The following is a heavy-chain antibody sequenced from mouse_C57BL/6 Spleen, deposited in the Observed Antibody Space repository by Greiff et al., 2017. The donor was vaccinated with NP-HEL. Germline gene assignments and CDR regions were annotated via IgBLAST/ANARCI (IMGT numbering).Heavy chain of an antibody. CDR2: ISSGSSTI. Sequence: EVQLVESGGGLVKPGGSLKLSCAASGFTFSDYGMHWVRQAPEKGLEWVAYISSGSSTIYYADTVKGRFTISRDNAKNTRFLQMTSLRSEDTAMYYCARPGYYGSFDYWGQGTTLTVSS. CDR3: ARPGYYGSFDY. CDR1: GFTFSDYG. D-gene: IGHD1-1*01. V-gene: IGHV5-17*01. J-gene: IGHJ2*01.